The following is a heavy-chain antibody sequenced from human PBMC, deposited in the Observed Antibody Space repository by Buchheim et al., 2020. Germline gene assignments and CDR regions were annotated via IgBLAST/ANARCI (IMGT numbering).Heavy chain of an antibody. Sequence: QVQLVQSGAEVKKPGSSVKVSCKASGGTFSSYAISWVRQAPGQGLEWMGGIIPIFGTANYAQKFQGRVTITADESTSTAYLELSSLRSEDTAVYYCAREPYKGYCSGGSCYWFDPWGQGTL. V-gene: IGHV1-69*12. CDR3: AREPYKGYCSGGSCYWFDP. CDR2: IIPIFGTA. D-gene: IGHD2-15*01. CDR1: GGTFSSYA. J-gene: IGHJ5*02.